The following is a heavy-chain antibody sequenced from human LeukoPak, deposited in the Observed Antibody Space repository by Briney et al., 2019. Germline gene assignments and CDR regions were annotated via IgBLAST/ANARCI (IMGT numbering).Heavy chain of an antibody. V-gene: IGHV3-43*02. CDR3: VKDTLNDLWSGFNNWYFDF. J-gene: IGHJ2*01. CDR1: GFTFDNYA. D-gene: IGHD3-3*01. CDR2: ISGDGGST. Sequence: GGSLRLSCAASGFTFDNYAMHWVRQAPGKGLEWVSLISGDGGSTYYADSVKGRFTISRDNSKNSLYLQMTSLTTEDTALYYCVKDTLNDLWSGFNNWYFDFGAVAPWSLSPQ.